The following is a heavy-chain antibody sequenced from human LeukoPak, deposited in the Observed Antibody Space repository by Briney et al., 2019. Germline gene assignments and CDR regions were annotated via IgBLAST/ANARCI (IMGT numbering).Heavy chain of an antibody. V-gene: IGHV1-2*02. CDR1: GYTFTGYY. CDR2: INPNSGGT. Sequence: ASVKVSCKASGYTFTGYYMHWVRQAPGQGLEWMGWINPNSGGTNYAQKFQGRVTMTRDTPISTAYMELSRLRSDDTAVYYCGRVLGYCSGGSCYSICVLGYWGQGTLVTVSS. J-gene: IGHJ4*02. CDR3: GRVLGYCSGGSCYSICVLGY. D-gene: IGHD2-15*01.